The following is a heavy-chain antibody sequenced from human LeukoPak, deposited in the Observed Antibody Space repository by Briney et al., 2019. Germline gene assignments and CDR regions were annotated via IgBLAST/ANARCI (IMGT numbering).Heavy chain of an antibody. Sequence: GASVKVSCKASGYTFTSYAMHWVRQAPGQRLEWMGWINAGNGNTKYSQKFQGRVTMTTDTSTSTAYMELRSLRSDDTAVYYCARGVLEQWLVLWGQGTLVTVSS. J-gene: IGHJ4*02. CDR1: GYTFTSYA. D-gene: IGHD6-19*01. CDR2: INAGNGNT. V-gene: IGHV1-3*01. CDR3: ARGVLEQWLVL.